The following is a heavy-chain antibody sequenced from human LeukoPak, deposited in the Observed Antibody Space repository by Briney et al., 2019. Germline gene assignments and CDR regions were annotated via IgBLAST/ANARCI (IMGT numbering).Heavy chain of an antibody. V-gene: IGHV3-7*01. Sequence: GGSLRLSCAVSGLTFSSSWMDWVRQGPGKGLEWVASIRQSGNEKNYVDSVKGRFTISRDNAKNTLYLQMNSLSAEDTAVYYCARDFDPVVRGYFFWGQGTLVTVSS. CDR3: ARDFDPVVRGYFF. CDR1: GLTFSSSW. CDR2: IRQSGNEK. D-gene: IGHD3-10*01. J-gene: IGHJ4*02.